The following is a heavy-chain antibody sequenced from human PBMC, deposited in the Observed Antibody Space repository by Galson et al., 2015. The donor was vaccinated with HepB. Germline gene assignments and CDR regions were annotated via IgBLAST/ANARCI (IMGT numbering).Heavy chain of an antibody. CDR2: ISPNDDYI. Sequence: SLRLSCAASGFTFRSYSMNWVRQAPGKGLEWVSSISPNDDYIYYAETLRGRFSISRDNARNSLYLQMNSLRAEDTAVYYCARGGLQKQRNDYFDFWGRGTLVTVSS. D-gene: IGHD3-10*01. J-gene: IGHJ4*02. CDR1: GFTFRSYS. CDR3: ARGGLQKQRNDYFDF. V-gene: IGHV3-21*01.